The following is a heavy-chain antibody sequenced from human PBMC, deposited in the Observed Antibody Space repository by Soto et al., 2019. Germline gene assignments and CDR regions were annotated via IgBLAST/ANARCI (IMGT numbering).Heavy chain of an antibody. CDR2: IYYSGRT. CDR1: GDSISSYY. Sequence: QVQLQESGPRLVKPSETLSLTCTVSGDSISSYYWTWIRQPPGQGLEYIGYIYYSGRTYYNPSLKSRVTISVDTSKNQSSLKLSSVTAADTAVYYCARGHLGITTTGTWYDFDYWGQGTLVTVSS. V-gene: IGHV4-59*01. D-gene: IGHD2-15*01. CDR3: ARGHLGITTTGTWYDFDY. J-gene: IGHJ4*02.